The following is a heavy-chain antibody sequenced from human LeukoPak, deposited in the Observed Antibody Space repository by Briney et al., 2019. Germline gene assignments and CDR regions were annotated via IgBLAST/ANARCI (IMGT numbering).Heavy chain of an antibody. J-gene: IGHJ2*01. D-gene: IGHD6-19*01. CDR1: GFTFSSYA. CDR2: ISYDGSNK. V-gene: IGHV3-30-3*01. CDR3: ARKIGGAVAGNWYFDL. Sequence: PGRSLRLSCAASGFTFSSYALHWVRQAPGKGLEWVAVISYDGSNKYYADSVKGRFTISRDNSKNTLYLQMNSLRAEDTAVYYCARKIGGAVAGNWYFDLWGRGTLVTVSS.